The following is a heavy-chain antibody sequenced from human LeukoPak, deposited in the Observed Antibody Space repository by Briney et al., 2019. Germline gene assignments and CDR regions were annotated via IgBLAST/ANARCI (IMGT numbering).Heavy chain of an antibody. Sequence: SETLSLTCTVSGGSISGYYWSWIRQPPGKGLEWIGYIYYIGSTNYNPSLKSRVTMSVDTSKSQFSLKLSSVTAADTAVYYCAGTARYNWFDPWGQGTLVTVSS. D-gene: IGHD5-18*01. CDR2: IYYIGST. J-gene: IGHJ5*02. CDR1: GGSISGYY. CDR3: AGTARYNWFDP. V-gene: IGHV4-59*01.